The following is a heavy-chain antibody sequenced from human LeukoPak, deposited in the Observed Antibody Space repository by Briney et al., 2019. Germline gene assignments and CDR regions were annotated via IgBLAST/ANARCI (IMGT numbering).Heavy chain of an antibody. Sequence: ASVKVSCKASGYTFTGYYMHWVRQAPGQGLEWMGWINPNSGGTNYAQKFQGWVTMTRDTSISTAYMELSRLRSDDTAVYYCARGAGLYSSGWYVRPFDYWGREPWSPSPQ. CDR2: INPNSGGT. CDR3: ARGAGLYSSGWYVRPFDY. V-gene: IGHV1-2*04. J-gene: IGHJ4*02. CDR1: GYTFTGYY. D-gene: IGHD6-19*01.